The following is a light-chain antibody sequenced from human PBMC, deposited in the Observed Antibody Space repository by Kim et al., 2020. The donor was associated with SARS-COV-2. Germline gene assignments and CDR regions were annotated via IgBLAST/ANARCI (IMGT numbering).Light chain of an antibody. J-gene: IGLJ2*01. V-gene: IGLV3-21*04. CDR2: YDS. CDR1: NIGSKS. Sequence: APGKTARITCGGNNIGSKSVHWNQQKPGQAPVLVIYYDSDRPSGIPERFSGSNSGNTATLTISRVEAGDEADYYCQVWDSYSDHVVFGGGTQLTVL. CDR3: QVWDSYSDHVV.